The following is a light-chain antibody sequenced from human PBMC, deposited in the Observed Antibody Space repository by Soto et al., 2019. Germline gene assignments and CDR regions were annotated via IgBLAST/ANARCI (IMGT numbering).Light chain of an antibody. CDR1: QSVSSN. CDR3: HQYDDGPYT. CDR2: GAS. Sequence: EIVMTQSPATLSVSPGARAPLSCRASQSVSSNVAWYQQIPGQTPRLLIYGASTRATGIPVRFSGSGSGTEFTLTISSLQSEDFAVYYCHQYDDGPYTFGQGTKVDI. V-gene: IGKV3-15*01. J-gene: IGKJ2*01.